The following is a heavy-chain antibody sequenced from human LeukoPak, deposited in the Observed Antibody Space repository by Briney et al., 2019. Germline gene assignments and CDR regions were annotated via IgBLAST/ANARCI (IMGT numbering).Heavy chain of an antibody. D-gene: IGHD6-13*01. CDR1: GGSFSGYY. CDR3: ARDIAAAACFDY. V-gene: IGHV4-34*01. CDR2: INHSGST. Sequence: SETLSLTCAVYGGSFSGYYWSWIRQPPGKGLEWIGEINHSGSTNYNPSLKSRVTISVDTSKNQFSLKLSSVTAADTAVYYCARDIAAAACFDYWGQGTLVTVSS. J-gene: IGHJ4*02.